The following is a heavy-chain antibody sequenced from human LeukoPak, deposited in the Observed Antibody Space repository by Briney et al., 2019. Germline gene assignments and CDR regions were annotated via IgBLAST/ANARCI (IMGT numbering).Heavy chain of an antibody. CDR1: GFTFSDYY. J-gene: IGHJ4*02. D-gene: IGHD2-15*01. CDR3: ARTKGGYCSGGSCYPLDY. CDR2: ISSGSTI. Sequence: GGSLRLSCAASGFTFSDYYMSWIRQAPGKGLEWVSYISSGSTIYYADSVKGRFTISRDNAKNSLYLQMNSLRAEDTAVYYCARTKGGYCSGGSCYPLDYWGQGTLVTVSS. V-gene: IGHV3-11*01.